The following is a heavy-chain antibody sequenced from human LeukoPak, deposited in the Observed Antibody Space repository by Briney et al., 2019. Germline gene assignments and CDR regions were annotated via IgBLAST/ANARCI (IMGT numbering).Heavy chain of an antibody. CDR2: ISGSGGST. CDR3: AKDKGSSSPHPDFDY. Sequence: GGSLRLSCAASGFTFSSYAMSWVRQAPGRGLEWVSAISGSGGSTSYADSVKGRFTISRDNAKNTLYLQMNSLRAEDTAVYYCAKDKGSSSPHPDFDYWGQGTLVTVSS. V-gene: IGHV3-23*01. J-gene: IGHJ4*02. D-gene: IGHD6-6*01. CDR1: GFTFSSYA.